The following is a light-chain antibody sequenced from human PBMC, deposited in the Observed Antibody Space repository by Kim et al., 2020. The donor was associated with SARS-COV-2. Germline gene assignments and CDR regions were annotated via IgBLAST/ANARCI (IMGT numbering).Light chain of an antibody. CDR2: AAS. CDR3: QQSHTGPLLT. Sequence: DIQMTQSPSSLAASVGDRVTITCRASQNINSFLNWYQQRPGKAPKLLIYAASTLQIGVPSRFSGSGSGTDFTLTITSLQPEDFATYYCQQSHTGPLLTFGGGTKVDIK. J-gene: IGKJ4*01. V-gene: IGKV1-39*01. CDR1: QNINSF.